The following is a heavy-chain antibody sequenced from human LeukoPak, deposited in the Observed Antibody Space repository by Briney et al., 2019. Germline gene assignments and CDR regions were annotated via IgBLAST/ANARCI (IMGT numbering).Heavy chain of an antibody. CDR3: ARDGPVSGSSPYYYYYYMDV. CDR1: GGSISSYY. V-gene: IGHV4-59*01. CDR2: IYYSGST. J-gene: IGHJ6*03. Sequence: SDALSLTCTVSGGSISSYYWSWIRQPPGKGLEWIGYIYYSGSTNYNPSLKSRITISVDTSKNQFSLKLSSVTAADTAVYYCARDGPVSGSSPYYYYYYMDVWGKGTTVPVS. D-gene: IGHD1-26*01.